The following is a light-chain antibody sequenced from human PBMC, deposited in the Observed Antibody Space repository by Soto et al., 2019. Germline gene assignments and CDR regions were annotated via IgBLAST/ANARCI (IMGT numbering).Light chain of an antibody. V-gene: IGKV1-39*01. CDR2: AAS. CDR1: QSISGY. CDR3: QQSYTSPWT. Sequence: DIQMTQSPSSLSASVGDRVTITCRASQSISGYLNWYQQRPGKAPKLLIYAASSVQSGVPSRFSGSGSGTDFTLTISSLQPEDFATYYCQQSYTSPWTFGQGTKVEVK. J-gene: IGKJ1*01.